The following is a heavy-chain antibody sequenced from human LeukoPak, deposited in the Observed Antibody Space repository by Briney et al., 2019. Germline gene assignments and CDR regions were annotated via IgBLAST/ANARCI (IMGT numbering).Heavy chain of an antibody. Sequence: SVKVSCKASGGTFSSYAISWVRQAPGQGLEWMGRIIPILGIANYAQKFQGRVTITADKSTSTAYMELSSPRSEDTAVYYCARGLGHYYYYYMDVWGKGTTVTVSS. D-gene: IGHD7-27*01. CDR1: GGTFSSYA. J-gene: IGHJ6*03. V-gene: IGHV1-69*04. CDR3: ARGLGHYYYYYMDV. CDR2: IIPILGIA.